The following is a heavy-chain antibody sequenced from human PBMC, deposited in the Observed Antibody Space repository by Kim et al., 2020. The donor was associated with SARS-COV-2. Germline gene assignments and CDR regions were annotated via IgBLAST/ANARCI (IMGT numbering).Heavy chain of an antibody. D-gene: IGHD3-22*01. Sequence: SRVTISVDTSKNQFSLKLSSVTAADTAVYYCARHPRGYYYDSSGYYYLDYWGQGTLVTVSS. CDR3: ARHPRGYYYDSSGYYYLDY. J-gene: IGHJ4*02. V-gene: IGHV4-39*01.